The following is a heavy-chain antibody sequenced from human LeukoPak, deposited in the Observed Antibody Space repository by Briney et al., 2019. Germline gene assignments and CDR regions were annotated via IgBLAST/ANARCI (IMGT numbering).Heavy chain of an antibody. CDR3: ARCPRDGSCSLDY. D-gene: IGHD2-15*01. Sequence: GESLKISCKCSGYSFTSYWIGRVRQMPGKGLEWMGIIYPGDSDTRYSPTFQGQVTISADKSISTAYLQWSSLKASDTAMYYCARCPRDGSCSLDYWGQGTLVTVSS. CDR1: GYSFTSYW. CDR2: IYPGDSDT. J-gene: IGHJ4*02. V-gene: IGHV5-51*01.